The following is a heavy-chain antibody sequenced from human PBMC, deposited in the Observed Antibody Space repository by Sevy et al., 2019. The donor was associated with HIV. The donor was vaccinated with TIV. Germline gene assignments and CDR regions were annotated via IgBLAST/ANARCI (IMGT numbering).Heavy chain of an antibody. Sequence: SETLSLTCTVSGGSMTSYYWNWIRQPPGKGLEWIGDINYSGSTNYNPSLKSQVTMSVDTSKNRFSLPLISVTAADTAVYHCARSVGTGNYFDYWGQGALVTVSS. CDR1: GGSMTSYY. D-gene: IGHD2-21*02. J-gene: IGHJ4*02. CDR3: ARSVGTGNYFDY. CDR2: INYSGST. V-gene: IGHV4-59*13.